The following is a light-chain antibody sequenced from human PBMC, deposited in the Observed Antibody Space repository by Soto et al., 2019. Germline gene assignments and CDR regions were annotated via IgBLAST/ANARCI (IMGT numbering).Light chain of an antibody. CDR1: STDFVGYNR. V-gene: IGLV2-18*01. Sequence: QSALTQPPSVSGSPGQSVTISCTGTSTDFVGYNRVSWYQQPPGTAPKLMIYEVSKRPSGVPDRFSGSKSGNTASRTISGLQAADEADYYCSLYTSENAYVFGTGTKVTVL. CDR3: SLYTSENAYV. J-gene: IGLJ1*01. CDR2: EVS.